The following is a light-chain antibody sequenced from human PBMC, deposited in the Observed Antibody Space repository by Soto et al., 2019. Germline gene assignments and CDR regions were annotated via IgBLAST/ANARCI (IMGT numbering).Light chain of an antibody. CDR2: DVN. CDR3: VSFAGGTYV. Sequence: QSVLTQPPSASGSPGQSVTISCTGTSSDVGGYIFVSWYQQHPGKVPKLIIYDVNKRPSGVPDRFSGSKYGNTASLTVSGLQDEDEGDYYCVSFAGGTYVFGTGTKVTVL. V-gene: IGLV2-8*01. CDR1: SSDVGGYIF. J-gene: IGLJ1*01.